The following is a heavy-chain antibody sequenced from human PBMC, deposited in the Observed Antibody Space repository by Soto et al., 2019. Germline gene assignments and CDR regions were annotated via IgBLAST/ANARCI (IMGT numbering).Heavy chain of an antibody. CDR1: GYTFTSYG. V-gene: IGHV1-18*01. D-gene: IGHD3-3*01. J-gene: IGHJ3*02. Sequence: ASVKVSCKASGYTFTSYGISWVRQAPGQGLEWMGWISAYNGNTNYAQKLQGRVTMTTDTSTSTAYMELRSLRSDDTAVYYCARSSLDFWSGFRIPRVPFDIWGQGTMVTVSS. CDR3: ARSSLDFWSGFRIPRVPFDI. CDR2: ISAYNGNT.